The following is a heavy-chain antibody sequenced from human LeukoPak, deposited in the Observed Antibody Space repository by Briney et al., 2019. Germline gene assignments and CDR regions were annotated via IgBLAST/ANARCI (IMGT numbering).Heavy chain of an antibody. D-gene: IGHD2-15*01. CDR3: ARGPYCSGGSCYSAYYFDY. CDR1: GFTFRTYG. Sequence: PGGSLRLSCAASGFTFRTYGMHWVRQATGKGLEWVSAIGTAGDTYYPGSVKGRFTISRENAKNSLYLQMNSLRAGDTAVYYCARGPYCSGGSCYSAYYFDYWGQGTLVTVSS. V-gene: IGHV3-13*04. J-gene: IGHJ4*02. CDR2: IGTAGDT.